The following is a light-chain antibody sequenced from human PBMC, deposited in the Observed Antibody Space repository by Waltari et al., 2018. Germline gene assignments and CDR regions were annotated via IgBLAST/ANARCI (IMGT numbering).Light chain of an antibody. CDR2: DVS. CDR3: SSYINTNTLEL. Sequence: QSALAQPAPLSGPPGQSIPPPCSGHSWHAGTYNYVSRYQQPPAEAPKLLISDVSSRPSGVSYRYSGSKSRHTASLTNSGLQAEDEADYYCSSYINTNTLELFGGGTSLTVL. J-gene: IGLJ3*02. V-gene: IGLV2-14*03. CDR1: SWHAGTYNY.